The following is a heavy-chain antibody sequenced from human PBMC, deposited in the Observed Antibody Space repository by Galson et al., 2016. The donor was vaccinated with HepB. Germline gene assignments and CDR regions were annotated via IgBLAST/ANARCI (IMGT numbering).Heavy chain of an antibody. V-gene: IGHV1-18*01. CDR3: ARRMNTNMAAFDY. CDR1: GYTFVDYY. D-gene: IGHD5-18*01. J-gene: IGHJ4*02. Sequence: SVKVSCKASGYTFVDYYVTWVRQAPGQGLEWMRWISPYNGNIRSAQKVQGRVTMTTDRSTTTAYLELESLRSDDTAIYYCARRMNTNMAAFDYWGQGTLVTVSS. CDR2: ISPYNGNI.